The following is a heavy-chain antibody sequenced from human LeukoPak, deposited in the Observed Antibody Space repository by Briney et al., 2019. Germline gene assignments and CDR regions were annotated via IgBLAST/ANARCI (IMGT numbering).Heavy chain of an antibody. J-gene: IGHJ4*02. CDR1: GFTFSNHA. V-gene: IGHV3-23*01. CDR3: VKGPTTVTTAFDY. CDR2: IRPSGGAT. Sequence: GGSLRLSCAASGFTFSNHAMSWVRQSQGKGLEWVSSIRPSGGATYYADAVKGRFTISRDNSKNTLYLQMNSLRAEDTAVYYCVKGPTTVTTAFDYRGQGTLVSVSS. D-gene: IGHD4-17*01.